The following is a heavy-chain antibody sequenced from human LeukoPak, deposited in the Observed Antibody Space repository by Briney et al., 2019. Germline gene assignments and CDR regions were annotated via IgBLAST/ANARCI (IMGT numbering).Heavy chain of an antibody. V-gene: IGHV3-21*01. CDR1: GFTFSSYS. CDR2: ISSSSSYI. CDR3: ARDAVRGNWFDP. D-gene: IGHD3-10*02. Sequence: PGGSLRLSCAASGFTFSSYSMNWVRQAPGKGLEWVSSISSSSSYIYYADSVKGRFTISRDNAKNSLCLQMNSLRAEDTAVYYCARDAVRGNWFDPWGQRTLVTVSS. J-gene: IGHJ5*02.